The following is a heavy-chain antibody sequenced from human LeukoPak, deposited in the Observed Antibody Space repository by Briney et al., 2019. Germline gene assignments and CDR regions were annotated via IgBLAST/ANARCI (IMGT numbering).Heavy chain of an antibody. J-gene: IGHJ4*02. V-gene: IGHV4-59*01. D-gene: IGHD1-26*01. CDR1: GGSISSYY. CDR2: IYYSGST. Sequence: SETLSLTSTVSGGSISSYYWSWIRQPPGKRLEWIGYIYYSGSTNYNPSLKSRVTISIDTSKNQFSLKLSSVTAADTAVYYCARGTHSGSYLYYFDYWGQGTLVTVSS. CDR3: ARGTHSGSYLYYFDY.